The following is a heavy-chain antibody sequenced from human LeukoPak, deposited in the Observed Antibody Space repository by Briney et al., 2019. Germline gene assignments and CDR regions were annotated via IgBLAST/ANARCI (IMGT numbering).Heavy chain of an antibody. D-gene: IGHD6-19*01. J-gene: IGHJ5*02. CDR2: IYSGGST. Sequence: GGSLRLSCAASVFTFSSYSMNWVRQAPGKGLEWVTVIYSGGSTYYADSVKGRVTISRDNSKKTLYLQMNRVRAEDTAVYYCARGRISSGWYFDPWGQGTLVTVSS. CDR3: ARGRISSGWYFDP. CDR1: VFTFSSYS. V-gene: IGHV3-66*02.